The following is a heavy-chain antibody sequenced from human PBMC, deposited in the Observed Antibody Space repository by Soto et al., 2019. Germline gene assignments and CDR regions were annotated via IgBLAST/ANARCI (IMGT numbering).Heavy chain of an antibody. V-gene: IGHV1-8*01. Sequence: GASVKVSCKASGYTFTSYDINWVRQATGQGLEWMGWMNPNSGNTGYAQKFQGRVTMTRNTSISTAYMELSSLRSEDTAVYYCASDQSYNWNYFWFDPWGQGTLVTVSS. CDR3: ASDQSYNWNYFWFDP. CDR2: MNPNSGNT. J-gene: IGHJ5*02. D-gene: IGHD1-7*01. CDR1: GYTFTSYD.